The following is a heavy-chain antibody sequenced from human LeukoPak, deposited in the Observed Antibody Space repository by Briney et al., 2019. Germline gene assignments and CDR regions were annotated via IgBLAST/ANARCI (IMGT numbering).Heavy chain of an antibody. V-gene: IGHV3-74*01. J-gene: IGHJ4*02. D-gene: IGHD4-11*01. CDR1: GFSFGDYW. CDR2: ITSDGTT. CDR3: VRDNYGVDY. Sequence: GGFLRLSCAASGFSFGDYWMQWVRQAPGKGLVWVSHITSDGTTGYADSVKGRFTTSRDNAKRTLYLQMNSLRAEDTAVYYCVRDNYGVDYWGQGTLVTVSS.